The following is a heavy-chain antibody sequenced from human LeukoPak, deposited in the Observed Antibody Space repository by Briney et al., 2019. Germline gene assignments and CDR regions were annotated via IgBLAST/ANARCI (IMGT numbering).Heavy chain of an antibody. CDR1: GFTFSSYW. CDR3: ARDHSGYDWSAFDI. CDR2: INSDGSST. D-gene: IGHD5-12*01. J-gene: IGHJ3*02. V-gene: IGHV3-74*01. Sequence: GGSLRLSCAASGFTFSSYWMHWVRHAPGKGLVWVSRINSDGSSTSYADSVKGRFTISRDNAKITLYLQMNSLRAEDTAVYYCARDHSGYDWSAFDIWGQGTMVTVSS.